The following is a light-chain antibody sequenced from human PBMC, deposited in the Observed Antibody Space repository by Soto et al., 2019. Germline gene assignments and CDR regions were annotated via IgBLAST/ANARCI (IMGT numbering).Light chain of an antibody. J-gene: IGKJ1*01. V-gene: IGKV3-20*01. Sequence: EIVLTQSPGTLSLSPGERATLSCRASQSVSSNYLAWFQQKPGQAPRLLIYGASSRSTDIPDRFSGSGSGTDFTLTISRLEPEDFAVYYCQQYGSFWTFGQGTKVEIK. CDR1: QSVSSNY. CDR3: QQYGSFWT. CDR2: GAS.